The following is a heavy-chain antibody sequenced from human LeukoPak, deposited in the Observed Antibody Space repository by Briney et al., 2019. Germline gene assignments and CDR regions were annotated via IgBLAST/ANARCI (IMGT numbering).Heavy chain of an antibody. Sequence: RRGSLRLSCAASGFTVSSNYMSWVRQAPGKGLEWVSVIYRDGETYYAGSVKGRFTISRDNSKNTVYLQMTNLRVEDTAVYFCARGYCTATDCHGGWWFHLWGQGTLVSVSS. J-gene: IGHJ5*02. V-gene: IGHV3-53*01. CDR3: ARGYCTATDCHGGWWFHL. CDR1: GFTVSSNY. CDR2: IYRDGET. D-gene: IGHD2-8*02.